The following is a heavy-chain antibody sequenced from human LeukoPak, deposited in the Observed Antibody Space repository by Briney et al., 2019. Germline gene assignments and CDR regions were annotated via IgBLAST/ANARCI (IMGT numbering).Heavy chain of an antibody. J-gene: IGHJ4*02. CDR1: GYTFRDYE. Sequence: GASVRVSCKTSGYTFRDYEISWVRQAPGLGLEWVAWIHANSGKAGSAQKFQGRVTLTRDTSTETAFMELSGLTSDDSATYFCARGHYGGNRYFDNWGQGTLVTASS. D-gene: IGHD4-23*01. CDR3: ARGHYGGNRYFDN. CDR2: IHANSGKA. V-gene: IGHV1-8*01.